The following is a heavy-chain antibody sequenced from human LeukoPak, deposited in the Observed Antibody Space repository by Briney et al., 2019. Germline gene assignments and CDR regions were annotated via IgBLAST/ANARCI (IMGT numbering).Heavy chain of an antibody. J-gene: IGHJ4*02. V-gene: IGHV3-23*01. CDR1: GFTFSNYA. Sequence: GGSLRLSCAAPGFTFSNYAMSWVRQAPGKGLEWVSAIVGSGDITYYADSVRGRFTISRDNSKNILSLQMSSLRVGDSAIYFCAKGISSISTSLDYWGQGTLVTVSS. CDR2: IVGSGDIT. CDR3: AKGISSISTSLDY. D-gene: IGHD6-6*01.